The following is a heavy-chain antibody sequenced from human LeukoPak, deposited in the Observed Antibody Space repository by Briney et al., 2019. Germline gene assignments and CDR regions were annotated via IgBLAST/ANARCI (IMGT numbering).Heavy chain of an antibody. CDR3: ARGYSSSKGGDYYYYMDV. D-gene: IGHD6-6*01. CDR2: ISSSSSYI. CDR1: GFTFRSYS. J-gene: IGHJ6*03. Sequence: GGSLRLSCAASGFTFRSYSINWVRQAPGKGLEWVSSISSSSSYIYYADSVKGRFTISRDNAKNSLYLQMNSLRAEDTAVYYCARGYSSSKGGDYYYYMDVWGKGTTVTVSS. V-gene: IGHV3-21*01.